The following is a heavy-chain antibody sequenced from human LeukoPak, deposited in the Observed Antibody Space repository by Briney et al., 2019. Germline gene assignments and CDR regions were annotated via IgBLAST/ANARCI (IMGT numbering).Heavy chain of an antibody. Sequence: PGGSLRLSCAASGFTLSAYAMSWVRQAPGKGLEWLSAFSGRGATAYYADSVRGRFTISRDNSKNTLFLQMDSLGADDTAVYYCAKSSPFGTTWYGAIDVWGHGTTVTVSS. D-gene: IGHD6-13*01. J-gene: IGHJ6*02. V-gene: IGHV3-23*01. CDR3: AKSSPFGTTWYGAIDV. CDR1: GFTLSAYA. CDR2: FSGRGATA.